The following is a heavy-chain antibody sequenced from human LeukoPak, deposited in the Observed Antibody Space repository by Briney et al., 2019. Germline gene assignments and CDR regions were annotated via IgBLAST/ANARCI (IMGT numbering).Heavy chain of an antibody. CDR1: GGSFSGYY. CDR3: ARLRDWFDP. J-gene: IGHJ5*02. CDR2: INHSGST. Sequence: PSETLSLTCAVYGGSFSGYYWSWIRQPPGKGLEWIGEINHSGSTNYNPSLKSRVTISVDTSKSQFSLKLSSVTAADTAVYYCARLRDWFDPWGQGTLVTVSS. V-gene: IGHV4-34*01.